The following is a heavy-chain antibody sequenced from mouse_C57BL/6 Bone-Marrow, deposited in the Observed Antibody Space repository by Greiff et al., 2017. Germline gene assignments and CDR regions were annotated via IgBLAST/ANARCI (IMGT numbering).Heavy chain of an antibody. Sequence: VQLQQPGAELVMPGASVKLSCKASGYTFTNYWMHWVKQRPGQGLEWIGEIDPSNSYTNYNQKFKGKSTLTVDKSSSTAYMRLSSLPSEDSAVYYGARLGYDGPLDYWGQGTTLTVSS. J-gene: IGHJ2*01. CDR3: ARLGYDGPLDY. D-gene: IGHD2-12*01. CDR2: IDPSNSYT. CDR1: GYTFTNYW. V-gene: IGHV1-69*01.